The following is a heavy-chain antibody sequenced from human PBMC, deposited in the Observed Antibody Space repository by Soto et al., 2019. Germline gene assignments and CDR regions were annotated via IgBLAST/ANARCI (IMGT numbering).Heavy chain of an antibody. V-gene: IGHV3-48*03. J-gene: IGHJ1*01. CDR3: ARVSQSFIEYFQH. CDR1: GFTFSNYE. CDR2: ISSSGSTI. Sequence: QPGGSLRLSCAASGFTFSNYEMNWFRQAPGKGLEWISYISSSGSTIHYADSVKGRFTISRDNAKNSLYLQMNSLRVEDTAVYYCARVSQSFIEYFQHWGQGTLVTVSS. D-gene: IGHD6-19*01.